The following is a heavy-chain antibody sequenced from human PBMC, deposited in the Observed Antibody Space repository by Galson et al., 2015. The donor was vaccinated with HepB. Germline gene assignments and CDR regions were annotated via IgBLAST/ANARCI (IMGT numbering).Heavy chain of an antibody. CDR3: AKAHRTIALDF. J-gene: IGHJ4*02. Sequence: ALRLSCAASGFTLSSYGMHWVRQAPGKGLEWVAVISYDGSNKYYADSVRGRFTISRDNSKKTLYLQMNSLRAEDTAVYYCAKAHRTIALDFWGQGTLVTVSS. D-gene: IGHD3-9*01. CDR1: GFTLSSYG. CDR2: ISYDGSNK. V-gene: IGHV3-30*18.